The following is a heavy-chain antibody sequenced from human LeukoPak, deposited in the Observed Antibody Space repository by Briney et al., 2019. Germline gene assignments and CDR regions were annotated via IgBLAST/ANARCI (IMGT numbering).Heavy chain of an antibody. Sequence: GASVKVSCKASGYTLTVYYMHWVRQAPGQGLEWMGWINPNSGGTNYAQKFQGRVTMTRDTSISTAYMELSRLRSDDTAVYYCARVRREQQLQQSNWFDPWGQGTLVTVSS. J-gene: IGHJ5*02. D-gene: IGHD6-13*01. CDR1: GYTLTVYY. V-gene: IGHV1-2*02. CDR3: ARVRREQQLQQSNWFDP. CDR2: INPNSGGT.